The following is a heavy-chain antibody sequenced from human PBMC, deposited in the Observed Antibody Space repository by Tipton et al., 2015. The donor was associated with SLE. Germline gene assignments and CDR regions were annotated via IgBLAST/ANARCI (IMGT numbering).Heavy chain of an antibody. CDR2: MNPNSGNT. Sequence: VQLVQSGAEVKKPGASVKVSCKASGYTFTTYDINWVRQATGQGLEWMGWMNPNSGNTGYAQKLQGRVTMTRNTSISTAYMELSSLRSEDTAVYYCARDEYASGWDDYYYYMDVWGKGTTVTVSS. J-gene: IGHJ6*03. CDR1: GYTFTTYD. D-gene: IGHD6-19*01. CDR3: ARDEYASGWDDYYYYMDV. V-gene: IGHV1-8*01.